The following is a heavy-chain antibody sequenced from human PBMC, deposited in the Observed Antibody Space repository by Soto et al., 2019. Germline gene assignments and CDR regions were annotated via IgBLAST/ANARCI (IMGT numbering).Heavy chain of an antibody. J-gene: IGHJ3*02. CDR1: GFTFSSYG. CDR2: ISYDGSNK. CDR3: ARDTENDAFDI. Sequence: QVQLVESGGSVIQPGRSLRLSCAVSGFTFSSYGMHWVRQAPGKGLEWVAVISYDGSNKYYADSVKGRFTISRDNSKNTLYLQMNSLRAEDTAVYYCARDTENDAFDIWGQGTMVTVSS. V-gene: IGHV3-30*03.